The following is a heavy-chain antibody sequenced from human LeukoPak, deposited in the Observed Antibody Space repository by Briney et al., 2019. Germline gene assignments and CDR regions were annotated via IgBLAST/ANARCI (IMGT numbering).Heavy chain of an antibody. D-gene: IGHD1-1*01. J-gene: IGHJ4*02. CDR1: GFTFSSYA. V-gene: IGHV3-23*01. Sequence: GGSLRLSCAASGFTFSSYAMSWVRQAPGKGLEWVSAISGSGGSTYYADSVKGRFTISADSARNSLYLQMNSLRVEDTAVYYCARDHNYAFDNWGQGTLVTVSS. CDR3: ARDHNYAFDN. CDR2: ISGSGGST.